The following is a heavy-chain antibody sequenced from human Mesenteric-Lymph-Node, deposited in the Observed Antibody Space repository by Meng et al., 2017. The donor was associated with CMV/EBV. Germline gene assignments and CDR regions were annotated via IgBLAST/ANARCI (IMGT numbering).Heavy chain of an antibody. D-gene: IGHD3-22*01. V-gene: IGHV3-53*01. Sequence: GESLKISCAASGFTVSSNYMSWVRQAPGKGLEWVSVIYSGGSTYYADSVKGRFTISRDNSKNTLYLQMNSLRAEDTAVYYCAREDDSSGYRGAFDIWGQGTMVTVSS. CDR1: GFTVSSNY. CDR3: AREDDSSGYRGAFDI. CDR2: IYSGGST. J-gene: IGHJ3*02.